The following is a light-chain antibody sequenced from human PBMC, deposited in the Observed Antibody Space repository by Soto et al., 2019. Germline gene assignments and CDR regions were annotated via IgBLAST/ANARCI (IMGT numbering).Light chain of an antibody. CDR2: KAS. V-gene: IGKV1-5*03. Sequence: DIQMTQTPSALSASVGDRVTITCRASQSISSWLAWYQQKPGKAPKLLIYKASSLQSGVPSRFSGSGSGTEFTLTISRLQPDDFATYYCQRYSSYPYTFGQGTKLEIK. CDR3: QRYSSYPYT. CDR1: QSISSW. J-gene: IGKJ2*01.